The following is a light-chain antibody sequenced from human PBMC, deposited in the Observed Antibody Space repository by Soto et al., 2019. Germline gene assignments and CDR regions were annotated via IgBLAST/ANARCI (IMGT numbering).Light chain of an antibody. Sequence: EVVLTQSPATLSVSPGDRATLSCRASQSVSRNLAWYQQKPGQAPRLLIYGASTRATGVPARFSGSGSATEFTLSISSLQSEDVAVYYCQQYITLPHTFGQGTKLEVK. CDR2: GAS. CDR3: QQYITLPHT. V-gene: IGKV3-15*01. J-gene: IGKJ2*01. CDR1: QSVSRN.